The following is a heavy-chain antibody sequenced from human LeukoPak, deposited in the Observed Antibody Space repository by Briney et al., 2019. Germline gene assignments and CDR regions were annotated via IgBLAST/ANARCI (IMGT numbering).Heavy chain of an antibody. V-gene: IGHV3-48*03. CDR3: ARESMTVTDY. CDR1: GFTFSSYE. Sequence: GGSLRLSCAASGFTFSSYEMNWVRQAPGKGLEWVSYISSSGSTIYYADSVKGRFTISRDNAKNSLYLQMNSLRAEDTAVYYCARESMTVTDYWGQGTLVTVSS. D-gene: IGHD4-17*01. J-gene: IGHJ4*02. CDR2: ISSSGSTI.